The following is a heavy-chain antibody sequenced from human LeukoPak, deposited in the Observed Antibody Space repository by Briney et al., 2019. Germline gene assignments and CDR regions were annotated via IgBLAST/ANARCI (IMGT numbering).Heavy chain of an antibody. CDR2: ISGSGGST. CDR3: AKGSGSHILAYYYGMDV. D-gene: IGHD1-26*01. CDR1: GFTFSSYA. V-gene: IGHV3-23*01. Sequence: GGSLRLSCAASGFTFSSYAMSWVRQAPGKGLEWVSAISGSGGSTYYADSVKGRFTISRDNSKNTLYLQMNSLRAEDTAVYYCAKGSGSHILAYYYGMDVWGQGTTVTVSS. J-gene: IGHJ6*02.